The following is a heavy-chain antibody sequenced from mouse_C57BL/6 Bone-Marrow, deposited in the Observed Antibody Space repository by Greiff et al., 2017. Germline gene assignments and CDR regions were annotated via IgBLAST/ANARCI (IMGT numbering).Heavy chain of an antibody. V-gene: IGHV1-81*01. CDR1: GYTFTSYG. CDR3: ARELRWSYFDY. J-gene: IGHJ2*01. CDR2: IYPRSGNT. D-gene: IGHD2-3*01. Sequence: VQLQQSRAELARPGASVKLSCKASGYTFTSYGISWVKQRTGQGLEWIGEIYPRSGNTYYNEKFKGKATLTADKSSSTAYMELRSLTSEDSAVYFCARELRWSYFDYWGQGTTLTVSS.